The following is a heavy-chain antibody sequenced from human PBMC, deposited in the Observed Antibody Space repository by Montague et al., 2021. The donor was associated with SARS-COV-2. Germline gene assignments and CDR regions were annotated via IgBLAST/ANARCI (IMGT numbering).Heavy chain of an antibody. CDR3: ARDRWYYDILTGYLPRPYYYYYYYGMDV. D-gene: IGHD3-9*01. V-gene: IGHV3-30-3*01. J-gene: IGHJ6*02. Sequence: SMRLSCSASGFTFSSYAMHWVRQAPGKGLEWVAVISYDGSNKYYXDSVKGRFTISRDNSKNTLYLQMNSLRAEDTAVYYCARDRWYYDILTGYLPRPYYYYYYYGMDVWGQGTTVTVSS. CDR1: GFTFSSYA. CDR2: ISYDGSNK.